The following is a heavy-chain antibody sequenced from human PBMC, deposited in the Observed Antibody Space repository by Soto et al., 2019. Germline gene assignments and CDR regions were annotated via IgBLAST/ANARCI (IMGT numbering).Heavy chain of an antibody. CDR2: IGPRGSTV. V-gene: IGHV3-11*01. J-gene: IGHJ4*02. Sequence: MYWIRQAPGRGLEWISYIGPRGSTVYYADSVKGRFTISRDNARKSLFLQMNILRVEDTAVYYCARGTDYYPYWGQGSLVTVSS. CDR3: ARGTDYYPY.